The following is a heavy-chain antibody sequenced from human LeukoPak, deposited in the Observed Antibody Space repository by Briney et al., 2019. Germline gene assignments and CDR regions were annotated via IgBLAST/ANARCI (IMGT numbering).Heavy chain of an antibody. J-gene: IGHJ4*02. CDR3: ARVPLSGSYSDYFDY. D-gene: IGHD1-26*01. CDR1: GFTFSSYS. Sequence: GGSLRLPCAASGFTFSSYSMNWVRQAPGKGLEWVSSISSSSSYIYYADSVKGRFTISRDNAKNSLYLQMNSLRAEDTAVYYCARVPLSGSYSDYFDYWGQGTLVTVSS. CDR2: ISSSSSYI. V-gene: IGHV3-21*01.